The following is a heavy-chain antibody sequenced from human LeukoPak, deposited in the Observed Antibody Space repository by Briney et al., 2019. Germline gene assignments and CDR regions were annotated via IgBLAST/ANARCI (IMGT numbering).Heavy chain of an antibody. J-gene: IGHJ4*02. CDR3: ARYDRGLFFFDD. V-gene: IGHV4-59*08. CDR1: GASVRNEY. CDR2: IHYSGSS. Sequence: PSETLSLTCTVSGASVRNEYWSWIRQPPGKGLEWIGYIHYSGSSNYHPSLGSRVTISLDTSKDQFPLKLKSVTAADTGMYHCARYDRGLFFFDDWGQGTLVTVSS. D-gene: IGHD1-14*01.